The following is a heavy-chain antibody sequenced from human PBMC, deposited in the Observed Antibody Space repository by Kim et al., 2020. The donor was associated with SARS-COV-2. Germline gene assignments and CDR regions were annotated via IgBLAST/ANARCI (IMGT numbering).Heavy chain of an antibody. Sequence: SETLSLTCAVYGGSFSGYYWSWIRQPPGKGLEWIGEINHSGSTNYNPSLKSRVTISVDTSKNQFSLKLSSVTAADTAVYYCARDGARGYSYGDDYYYYGMDVWGQGTTVTVSS. CDR1: GGSFSGYY. D-gene: IGHD5-18*01. V-gene: IGHV4-34*01. CDR3: ARDGARGYSYGDDYYYYGMDV. J-gene: IGHJ6*02. CDR2: INHSGST.